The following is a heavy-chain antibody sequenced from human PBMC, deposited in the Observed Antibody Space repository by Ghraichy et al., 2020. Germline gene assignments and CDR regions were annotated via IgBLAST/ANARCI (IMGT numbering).Heavy chain of an antibody. CDR3: ARRPSSYTSGWDCDS. CDR1: GFTFSRYS. Sequence: GGSLRLSCVASGFTFSRYSMNWVRQAPGKGLEWVSYISESGGSIYYADSVKGRFTISRDNAKNSLSLQMTSLRDDDTAVYYCARRPSSYTSGWDCDSWGQGTLVTVSS. CDR2: ISESGGSI. V-gene: IGHV3-48*02. D-gene: IGHD6-19*01. J-gene: IGHJ4*02.